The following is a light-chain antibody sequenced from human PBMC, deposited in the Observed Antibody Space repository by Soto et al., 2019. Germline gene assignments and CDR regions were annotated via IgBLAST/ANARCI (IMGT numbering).Light chain of an antibody. CDR2: SAS. CDR1: QSVSNK. CDR3: QQYYNWLT. Sequence: EIVMTQSPATLSVSPGERATLSCRASQSVSNKLAWYQQKRGQAPRLLIHSASTRATGIPARFGGSGSGTEFTLTISSLQSEDFAVYYCQQYYNWLTFGGGIKVEI. V-gene: IGKV3D-15*01. J-gene: IGKJ4*01.